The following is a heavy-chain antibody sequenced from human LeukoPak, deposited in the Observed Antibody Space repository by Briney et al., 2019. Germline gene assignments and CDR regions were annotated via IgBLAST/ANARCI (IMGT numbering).Heavy chain of an antibody. CDR1: GFTFSRYS. CDR2: ISSGGSTV. J-gene: IGHJ4*02. D-gene: IGHD3-10*01. CDR3: ARDMRGGFSSGGADC. Sequence: GGSLRLSCKASGFTFSRYSMNWVRRAPGQGLEGISYISSGGSTVYYADSVKGRFTVSRDNAENALFLQMNSTRAEDTAVYYCARDMRGGFSSGGADCWGQGALVTVSS. V-gene: IGHV3-48*01.